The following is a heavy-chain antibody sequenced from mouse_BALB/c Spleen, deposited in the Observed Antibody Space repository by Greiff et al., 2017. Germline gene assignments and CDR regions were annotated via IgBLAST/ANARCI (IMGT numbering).Heavy chain of an antibody. CDR1: GFSLTGYG. D-gene: IGHD1-1*01. J-gene: IGHJ3*01. V-gene: IGHV2-6-7*01. CDR3: DRDRIHLYYGSGGIAY. CDR2: IWGDGST. Sequence: VQGVESGPGLVAPSQSLSITCTVSGFSLTGYGVNWVRQPPGKGLEWLGMIWGDGSTDYNSALESRLSISKDNSKSQVFLKMNSLQTDDTARYYSDRDRIHLYYGSGGIAYWGQGTLVTVSA.